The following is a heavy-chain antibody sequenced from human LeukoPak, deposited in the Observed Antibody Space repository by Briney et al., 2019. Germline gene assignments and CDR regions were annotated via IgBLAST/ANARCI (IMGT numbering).Heavy chain of an antibody. D-gene: IGHD5-18*01. CDR3: ARGPLEGIQLWLMSAFDI. Sequence: GGSLRLSCAASGFTFSSYAMSWVRQAPGKGLEWVSAISGSGGSTHYADSVKGRLTISRDNSKNTLYLQMNSLRAEDTAVYYCARGPLEGIQLWLMSAFDIWGQGTMVTVSS. CDR1: GFTFSSYA. V-gene: IGHV3-23*01. CDR2: ISGSGGST. J-gene: IGHJ3*02.